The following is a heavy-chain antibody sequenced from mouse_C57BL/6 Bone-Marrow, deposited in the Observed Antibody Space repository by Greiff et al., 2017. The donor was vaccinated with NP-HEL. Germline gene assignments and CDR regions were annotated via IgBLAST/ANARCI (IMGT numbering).Heavy chain of an antibody. CDR2: IYPGNSDT. J-gene: IGHJ4*01. V-gene: IGHV1-5*01. D-gene: IGHD4-1*01. Sequence: EVQLQQSGTVLARPGASVKMSCKTSGYTFTSYWMHWVKQRPGQGLEWIGAIYPGNSDTSYNQKFKGKAKLTAVTSASTAYMELSSLTSEDSAVYYCTRSWEAYYYAMDYWGQGTSVTVSS. CDR3: TRSWEAYYYAMDY. CDR1: GYTFTSYW.